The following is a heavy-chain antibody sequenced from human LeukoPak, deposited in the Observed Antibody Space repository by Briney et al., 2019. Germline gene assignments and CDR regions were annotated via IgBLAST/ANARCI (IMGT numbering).Heavy chain of an antibody. CDR2: INHIGST. V-gene: IGHV4-4*02. CDR3: GRRIGDI. D-gene: IGHD2-21*01. J-gene: IGHJ3*02. Sequence: SETLSLTCTVSGGSISSINWWRWIRQPPGKGLEWIGEINHIGSTNYNPSLKSRVTISVYTSKNQFSLKLSSVTAADTAVYYCGRRIGDIRGKGKMVTVSS. CDR1: GGSISSINW.